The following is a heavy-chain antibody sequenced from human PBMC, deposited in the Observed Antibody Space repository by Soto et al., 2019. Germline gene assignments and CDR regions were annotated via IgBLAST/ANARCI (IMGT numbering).Heavy chain of an antibody. CDR1: GGSFSGYY. V-gene: IGHV4-34*01. Sequence: TSETLSLTCAVYGGSFSGYYWSWIRQPPGKGLEWIGEINHSGSTNYNPSLKSRVTISVDTSKNQFSLKLSSVTAAGTAVYYCARATSPSYYDSSGYSRGRDYYYGMDVWGQGTTVTVSS. CDR2: INHSGST. CDR3: ARATSPSYYDSSGYSRGRDYYYGMDV. D-gene: IGHD3-22*01. J-gene: IGHJ6*02.